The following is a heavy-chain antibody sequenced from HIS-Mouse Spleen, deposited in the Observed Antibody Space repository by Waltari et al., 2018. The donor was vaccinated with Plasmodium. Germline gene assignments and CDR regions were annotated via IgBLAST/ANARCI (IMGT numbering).Heavy chain of an antibody. CDR3: ARGPGYSSGWYYFDY. CDR1: GGSFSGYY. CDR2: IHHRGST. J-gene: IGHJ4*02. D-gene: IGHD6-19*01. Sequence: QVQLQQWGAGLLKPSETLSLTCAVYGGSFSGYYWSWIRQPPGKGLEWIGEIHHRGSTNYNPSLKSRVTISVDTSKNQFSLKLSSVTAADTAVYYCARGPGYSSGWYYFDYWGQGTLVTVSS. V-gene: IGHV4-34*01.